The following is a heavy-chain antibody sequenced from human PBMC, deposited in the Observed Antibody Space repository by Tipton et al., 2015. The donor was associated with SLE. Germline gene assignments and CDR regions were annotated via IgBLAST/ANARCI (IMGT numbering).Heavy chain of an antibody. Sequence: VQLVQSGGGLVQPGGSLRLSCVASGFSFSESYMCWIRQAPGKGLDWVSVIYSDDRTTYYADSVKGRFTISRDNSKNTLYLQMNSLRDEDTAVYYCAKGPDSYDIWGQGTLVSVS. CDR2: IYSDDRTT. J-gene: IGHJ3*02. CDR3: AKGPDSYDI. CDR1: GFSFSESY. V-gene: IGHV3-23*03.